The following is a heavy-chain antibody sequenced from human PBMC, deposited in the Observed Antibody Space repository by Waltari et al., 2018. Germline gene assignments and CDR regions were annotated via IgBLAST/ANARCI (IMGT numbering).Heavy chain of an antibody. V-gene: IGHV4-34*01. CDR3: ARGRRDYVWGSYRFRYFDY. D-gene: IGHD3-16*02. Sequence: QVQLQQWGAGLLKPSETLSLTCAVYGGSFSGYYWRWIRQPQGKGLEWIGEINHSGSTNYHPSLKSRVTISVDTSKNQFSLKLSSVTAADTAVYYCARGRRDYVWGSYRFRYFDYWGQGTLVTVSS. CDR1: GGSFSGYY. J-gene: IGHJ4*02. CDR2: INHSGST.